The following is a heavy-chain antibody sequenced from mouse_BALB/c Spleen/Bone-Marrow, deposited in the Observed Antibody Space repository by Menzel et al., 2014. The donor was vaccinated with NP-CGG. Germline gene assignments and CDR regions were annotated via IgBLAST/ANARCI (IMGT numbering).Heavy chain of an antibody. V-gene: IGHV5-12*02. D-gene: IGHD2-12*01. CDR2: ISNGGGST. Sequence: EVQGVESGGGLVQPGGSLKLSCATSEFTFSDYYMYWVRQTPEKRLEWVAYISNGGGSTYYPDTVKGRFTISRDNAKNTLYLQMSRLKSEDTAMYYCARNAFYRGYAMDYWGQGTSVTVSS. CDR3: ARNAFYRGYAMDY. CDR1: EFTFSDYY. J-gene: IGHJ4*01.